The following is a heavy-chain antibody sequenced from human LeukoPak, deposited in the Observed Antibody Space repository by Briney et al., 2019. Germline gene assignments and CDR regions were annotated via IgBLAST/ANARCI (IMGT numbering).Heavy chain of an antibody. J-gene: IGHJ4*02. CDR1: GFTFSSYW. V-gene: IGHV3-7*01. CDR2: IRHDGSEK. Sequence: PGGSLRLSCAASGFTFSSYWMSWVRQAPGKGLEWVVNIRHDGSEKYYVDSVKGRFTISRDNAKDSLYLQMNSLRVEDTAVYYCARGGSRQYNFWGQGTLVTVSS. D-gene: IGHD5-18*01. CDR3: ARGGSRQYNF.